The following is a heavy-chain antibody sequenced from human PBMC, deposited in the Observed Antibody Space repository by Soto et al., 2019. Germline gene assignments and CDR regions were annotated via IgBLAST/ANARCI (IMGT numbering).Heavy chain of an antibody. J-gene: IGHJ4*02. D-gene: IGHD4-17*01. Sequence: QVQMVQSGAEVKKPGSSVKVSCKASGGTFSSYAISWVRQAPGQGLEWMGGIIPIFGTANYAQKFQGRVTITADESTSTAYMALSSLRSEDTAVYYCARDSVTTADLAYWGQGTLVTVSS. V-gene: IGHV1-69*01. CDR3: ARDSVTTADLAY. CDR2: IIPIFGTA. CDR1: GGTFSSYA.